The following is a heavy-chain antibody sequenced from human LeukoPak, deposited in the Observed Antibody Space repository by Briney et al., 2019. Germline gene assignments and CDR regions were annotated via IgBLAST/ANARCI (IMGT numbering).Heavy chain of an antibody. V-gene: IGHV3-11*05. D-gene: IGHD3-9*01. CDR3: AIDSTYYDILTGYYNGRYYFDY. J-gene: IGHJ4*02. CDR2: LRSSSGNP. Sequence: GGSLTHSRAASGFTFSDHYKICLRHAPGKALEWVSSLRSSSGNPKYADAVKGRFTISRDNAKNSLYLQMNSLRAEDTAVYYCAIDSTYYDILTGYYNGRYYFDYWGQGTLVTVSS. CDR1: GFTFSDHY.